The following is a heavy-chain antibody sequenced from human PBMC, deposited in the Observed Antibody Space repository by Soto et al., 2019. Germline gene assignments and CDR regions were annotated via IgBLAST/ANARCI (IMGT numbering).Heavy chain of an antibody. J-gene: IGHJ5*02. V-gene: IGHV1-69*13. D-gene: IGHD4-17*01. Sequence: GASVKVSCKASGGTFSSYAISWVRQAPGQGLEWMGGIIPIFGTANYAQKFQGRVTITADESTSTAYMELSSLRSEDTAVYYCARSGYGEYGWFDPWGKGTLVTVSS. CDR1: GGTFSSYA. CDR3: ARSGYGEYGWFDP. CDR2: IIPIFGTA.